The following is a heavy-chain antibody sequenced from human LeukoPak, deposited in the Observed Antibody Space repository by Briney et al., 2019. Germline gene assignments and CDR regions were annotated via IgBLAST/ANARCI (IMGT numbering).Heavy chain of an antibody. CDR2: INHSGST. J-gene: IGHJ4*02. D-gene: IGHD6-13*01. CDR3: ARTVSSTWPFDY. Sequence: PSDTLSLTCTVSGGSISSYYWSWIRQPPGKGLEWIGEINHSGSTNYNPSLKSRVTISVDTSKNQFSLKLSSVTAADTAVYYCARTVSSTWPFDYWGQGTLVTVSS. CDR1: GGSISSYY. V-gene: IGHV4-34*01.